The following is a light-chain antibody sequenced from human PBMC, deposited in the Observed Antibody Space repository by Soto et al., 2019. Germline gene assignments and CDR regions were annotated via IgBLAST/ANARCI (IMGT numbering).Light chain of an antibody. CDR1: QSISSW. V-gene: IGKV1-5*03. CDR2: KAS. J-gene: IGKJ4*01. Sequence: DIQMTQSPSTLSASVGDRDTITCRASQSISSWLAWYQQKPGKAPKLLIYKASSLESGVPSRFSGSGSGTEFTLTISSLQPDDFATYYCQQYNSYSPELTFGGGTKVEIK. CDR3: QQYNSYSPELT.